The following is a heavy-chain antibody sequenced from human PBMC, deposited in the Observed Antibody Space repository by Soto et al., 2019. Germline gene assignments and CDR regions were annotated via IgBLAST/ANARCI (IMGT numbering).Heavy chain of an antibody. D-gene: IGHD3-10*01. Sequence: QVQLQESGPGLVKPSGTLSLTCAVSGGSISSSNWWSWVRQPPGKGLEWIGEIYHSGSTNYNPSLKGRGTISVDKSKHQFSLKLSSVTAADTAVYYCAREGLLWFGELSYYFDYWGQGTLVTVS. CDR3: AREGLLWFGELSYYFDY. V-gene: IGHV4-4*02. J-gene: IGHJ4*02. CDR1: GGSISSSNW. CDR2: IYHSGST.